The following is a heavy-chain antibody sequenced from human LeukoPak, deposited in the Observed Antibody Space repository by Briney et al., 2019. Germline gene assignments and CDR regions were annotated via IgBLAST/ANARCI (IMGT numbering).Heavy chain of an antibody. D-gene: IGHD2-2*02. J-gene: IGHJ4*02. CDR1: GFTFSSYS. CDR3: ARDRYCSSTSCYILGDDY. CDR2: ISSSSSTI. V-gene: IGHV3-48*01. Sequence: GGSLRLSCAASGFTFSSYSMNWVRQAPGKGLEWVSYISSSSSTIYYADSVRGRFTISRDNAKNSLYLQMNSLRAEDTAVYYCARDRYCSSTSCYILGDDYWGQGTLVTVSS.